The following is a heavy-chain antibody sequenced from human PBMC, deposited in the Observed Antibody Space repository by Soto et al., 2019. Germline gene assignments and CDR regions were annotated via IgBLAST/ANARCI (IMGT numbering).Heavy chain of an antibody. J-gene: IGHJ6*02. CDR2: IWYDGSNK. D-gene: IGHD6-19*01. CDR1: GFTFSSYG. CDR3: ARDLYSSGWSIYYYYYGMDV. Sequence: GGSLRLSCAASGFTFSSYGMHWVRQAPGKGLEWVAVIWYDGSNKYYADSVKGRFTISRDNSKNTLYLQMNSLRAEDTAVYYCARDLYSSGWSIYYYYYGMDVWGQGTTVTVSS. V-gene: IGHV3-33*08.